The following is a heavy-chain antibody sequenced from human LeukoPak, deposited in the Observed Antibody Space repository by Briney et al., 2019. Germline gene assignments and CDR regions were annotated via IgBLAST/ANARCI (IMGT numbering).Heavy chain of an antibody. D-gene: IGHD5-12*01. CDR2: IIPIFGTA. J-gene: IGHJ5*02. Sequence: ASVKVSCKASGGTFSSYAVSWVRQAPGQGLEWMGGIIPIFGTANYAQKFQGRVTITTDESTSTAYMELSSLRSEDTAVYYCARDRGGYGNWFDPWGQGTLVTVSS. CDR3: ARDRGGYGNWFDP. V-gene: IGHV1-69*05. CDR1: GGTFSSYA.